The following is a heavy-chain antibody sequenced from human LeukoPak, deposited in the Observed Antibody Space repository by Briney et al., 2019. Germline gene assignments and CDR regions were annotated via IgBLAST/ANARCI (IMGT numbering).Heavy chain of an antibody. V-gene: IGHV3-30*18. CDR1: GFTFSSYG. CDR3: AKDEDHDYGDYYFDS. CDR2: ISYDGSNK. J-gene: IGHJ4*02. Sequence: GRSLRLSCAASGFTFSSYGMHWVRQAPGKGLEWVAGISYDGSNKYYADSVKGRFTISRDDSKNTLYLQMNSLRAEDTAVYYCAKDEDHDYGDYYFDSWGQGTLVTVSS. D-gene: IGHD4-17*01.